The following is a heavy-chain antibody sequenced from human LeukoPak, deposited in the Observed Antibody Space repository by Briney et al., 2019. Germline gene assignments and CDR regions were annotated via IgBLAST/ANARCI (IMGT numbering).Heavy chain of an antibody. CDR3: ASLDSSGYMGAFDI. CDR1: GGSISSSSYY. J-gene: IGHJ3*02. D-gene: IGHD3-22*01. CDR2: IYYSGST. Sequence: SETLSLTCTVSGGSISSSSYYWGWIRQPPGKGLEWIGSIYYSGSTYYNPSLKSRVTISVDTSKNQFSLKLSSVTAADTAVYYCASLDSSGYMGAFDIWGQGTMVTVSS. V-gene: IGHV4-39*01.